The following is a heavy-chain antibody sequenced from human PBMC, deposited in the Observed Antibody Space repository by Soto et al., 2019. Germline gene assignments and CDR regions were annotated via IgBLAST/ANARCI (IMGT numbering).Heavy chain of an antibody. D-gene: IGHD3-22*01. Sequence: PSETLSLTCTVSGGSVSSGSYYWSWIRQPPGKGLEWIGYIYYSGSTNYNPSLKSRVTISVDTSKNQFSLKLSSVTAADTAVYYCASALWDYYDSSGYYWGQGTQVTVSS. CDR1: GGSVSSGSYY. V-gene: IGHV4-61*01. J-gene: IGHJ4*02. CDR2: IYYSGST. CDR3: ASALWDYYDSSGYY.